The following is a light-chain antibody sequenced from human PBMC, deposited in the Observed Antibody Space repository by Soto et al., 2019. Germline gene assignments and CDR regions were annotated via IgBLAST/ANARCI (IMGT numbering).Light chain of an antibody. CDR1: QSVLYSSNNKNY. V-gene: IGKV4-1*01. J-gene: IGKJ1*01. CDR3: QQYYSIPPT. CDR2: WAS. Sequence: IVMTPSPDSLAVSLVERATINCKSSQSVLYSSNNKNYLAWYQQKPGQPPKLLIYWASTRESGVPDRFSGSGSGTDFTLTISSLQAEDVAVYYCQQYYSIPPTFGQGTKVDLK.